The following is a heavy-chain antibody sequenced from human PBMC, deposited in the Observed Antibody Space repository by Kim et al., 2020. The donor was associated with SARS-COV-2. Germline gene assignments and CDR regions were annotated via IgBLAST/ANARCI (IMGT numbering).Heavy chain of an antibody. CDR3: ARAPRGYYDFWSGPDYGMDV. CDR1: GGTFSSYA. D-gene: IGHD3-3*01. Sequence: SVKVSCKASGGTFSSYAISWVRQAPGQGLEWMGGIIPIFGTANYAQKFQGRVTITADESTSTAYMELSSLRSEDTAVYYCARAPRGYYDFWSGPDYGMDVWGQGTTVTVSS. J-gene: IGHJ6*02. V-gene: IGHV1-69*13. CDR2: IIPIFGTA.